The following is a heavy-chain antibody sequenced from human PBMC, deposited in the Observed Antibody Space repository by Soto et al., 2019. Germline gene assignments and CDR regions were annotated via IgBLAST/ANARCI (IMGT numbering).Heavy chain of an antibody. D-gene: IGHD5-18*01. J-gene: IGHJ4*02. CDR2: ISYEGSLQ. V-gene: IGHV3-30*03. CDR3: VSDRGYGHASVPYS. CDR1: GFAFSSYG. Sequence: QAQLVESGGGVVQPGRSLRLSCAASGFAFSSYGMHWVRQAPGTGLEWVAVISYEGSLQHYADSVKGRFTIFRDNSKNMVLLQMSSLRAEDTAVYYCVSDRGYGHASVPYSWGQGTLVSVSS.